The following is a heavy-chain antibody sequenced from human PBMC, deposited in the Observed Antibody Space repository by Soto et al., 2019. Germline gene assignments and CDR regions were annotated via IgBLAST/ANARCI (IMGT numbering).Heavy chain of an antibody. Sequence: SHAFSLTCAISVDSVSSNSAAWNWIRQSPSRGLECLGRTYYRSKWYNDYAVSVKSRITMNPDTSKNQFSLQLNSVTPEETAVYYCARDNRDVKQDIVATMEGQYYVDYWGQGTLVAVS. CDR3: ARDNRDVKQDIVATMEGQYYVDY. D-gene: IGHD5-12*01. CDR2: TYYRSKWYN. J-gene: IGHJ4*02. CDR1: VDSVSSNSAA. V-gene: IGHV6-1*01.